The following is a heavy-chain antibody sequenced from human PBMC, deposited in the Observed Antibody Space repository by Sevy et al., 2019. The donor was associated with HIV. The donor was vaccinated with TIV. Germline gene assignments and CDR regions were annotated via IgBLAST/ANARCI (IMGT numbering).Heavy chain of an antibody. D-gene: IGHD1-26*01. CDR3: AHSSGLYGYYYGMDV. Sequence: GGSLRLSCAASGVTFSSYGIHWVRQAPGKGLEWVAVISYDGSKKNHAESMKGRFTISRDNSKNTLYLEMSGLRPEDTAVYYCAHSSGLYGYYYGMDVWGQGTTVTVSS. V-gene: IGHV3-30*03. CDR2: ISYDGSKK. CDR1: GVTFSSYG. J-gene: IGHJ6*02.